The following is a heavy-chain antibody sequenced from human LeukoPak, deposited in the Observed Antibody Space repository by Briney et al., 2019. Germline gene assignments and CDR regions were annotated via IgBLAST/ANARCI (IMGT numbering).Heavy chain of an antibody. D-gene: IGHD5-24*01. CDR1: GGSIRSSYYH. V-gene: IGHV4-39*07. J-gene: IGHJ5*02. CDR2: IYDSGST. CDR3: ARVEMINWFDP. Sequence: SETLSLTCTVSGGSIRSSYYHWGWIRQPPGKGLEWIGSIYDSGSTYYNPSLKSRVTISVDRSKNQFSLKLSSVTAADTAVYYCARVEMINWFDPWGQGTLVTVSS.